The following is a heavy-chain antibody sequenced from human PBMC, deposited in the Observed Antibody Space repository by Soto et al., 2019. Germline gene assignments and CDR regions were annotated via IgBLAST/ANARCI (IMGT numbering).Heavy chain of an antibody. D-gene: IGHD3-9*01. V-gene: IGHV4-34*01. Sequence: SETLSLTCAVYSGSLRGYYWSWIRQPPGKGLEWIGEINHSGTTNYNPSLNSRVTISVDTSKNQFSLKLSSVTAADTAVYYCARGPRGLVTSGNLVYYYPMDAWGQGTAVTVSS. CDR2: INHSGTT. CDR3: ARGPRGLVTSGNLVYYYPMDA. CDR1: SGSLRGYY. J-gene: IGHJ6*02.